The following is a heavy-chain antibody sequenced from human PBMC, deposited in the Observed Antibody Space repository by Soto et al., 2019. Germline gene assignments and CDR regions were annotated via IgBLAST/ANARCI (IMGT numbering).Heavy chain of an antibody. J-gene: IGHJ4*02. D-gene: IGHD4-17*01. CDR3: ARVQSSLGHDYGDPYFDY. Sequence: SETLSLTCTVSGDSVTGSSYYWSWVRQSPEKGLEWIGYIYYSGSTNYNPSLKSRVAISVDTSKNQFSLKLSSVTAADTAVYYCARVQSSLGHDYGDPYFDYWGQGTLVTVSS. V-gene: IGHV4-61*01. CDR1: GDSVTGSSYY. CDR2: IYYSGST.